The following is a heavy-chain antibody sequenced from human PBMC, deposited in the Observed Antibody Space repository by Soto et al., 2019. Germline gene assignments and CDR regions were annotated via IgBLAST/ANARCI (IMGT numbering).Heavy chain of an antibody. CDR3: ARVGWELPKGWFDP. CDR2: IYYSGST. V-gene: IGHV4-31*03. D-gene: IGHD1-26*01. Sequence: SETLSLTYTVSGGSISSGGYYWSWIRQHPGKGLEWIGYIYYSGSTYYNPSLKSRVTISVDTSKNQFSLKLSSVTAADTAVYYWARVGWELPKGWFDPWGQGTRVTVSS. J-gene: IGHJ5*02. CDR1: GGSISSGGYY.